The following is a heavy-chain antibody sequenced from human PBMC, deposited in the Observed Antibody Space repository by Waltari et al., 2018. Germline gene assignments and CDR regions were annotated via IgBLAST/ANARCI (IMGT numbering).Heavy chain of an antibody. D-gene: IGHD7-27*01. CDR3: ARTWGNSPPLGWLDP. J-gene: IGHJ5*02. CDR1: CGHFISYS. CDR2: ISHSGVP. V-gene: IGHV4-34*01. Sequence: QVQLHQWGAGLLKPSETLSPPCPASCGHFISYSWGWFRQPPGTGLEWIGEISHSGVPHYNPSLRSRVTMSVDTIKKRFSLKLTSVTAADTAVYFCARTWGNSPPLGWLDPWGQGTRVTISS.